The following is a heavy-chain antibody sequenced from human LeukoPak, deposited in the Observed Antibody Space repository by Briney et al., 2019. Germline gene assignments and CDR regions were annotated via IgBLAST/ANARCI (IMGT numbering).Heavy chain of an antibody. CDR3: ARVSDYYFYMDV. Sequence: KAGGSLRLSCAASGFTFSTYSMNWVRQSPGKGLEWVSSISSGSKYIYYADSVKGRFTSSRDNAKNSPYLQMNSLRAEDTAVYYCARVSDYYFYMDVWGKGTTVTVSS. CDR2: ISSGSKYI. J-gene: IGHJ6*03. D-gene: IGHD2/OR15-2a*01. V-gene: IGHV3-21*01. CDR1: GFTFSTYS.